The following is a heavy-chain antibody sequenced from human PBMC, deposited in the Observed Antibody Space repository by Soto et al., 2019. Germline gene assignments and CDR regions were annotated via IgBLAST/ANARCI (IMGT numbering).Heavy chain of an antibody. D-gene: IGHD1-1*01. CDR1: GFSLSTSGVG. CDR3: AHLALEQDYYYGMDV. V-gene: IGHV2-5*02. J-gene: IGHJ6*02. Sequence: QITLKESGPTLVKPTQTLTLTCTFSGFSLSTSGVGVGWIRQPPGKALEWLALIYWDDDKRYSPSLKSRLTIXXDXSXXHVVLTMTNMDPVDTATYYCAHLALEQDYYYGMDVWGQGTTVTVSS. CDR2: IYWDDDK.